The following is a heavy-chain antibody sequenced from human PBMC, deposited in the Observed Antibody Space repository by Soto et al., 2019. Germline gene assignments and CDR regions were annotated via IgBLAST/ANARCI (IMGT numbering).Heavy chain of an antibody. J-gene: IGHJ3*01. CDR1: GFTFDYYW. CDR3: ARGDRGAFDL. D-gene: IGHD1-26*01. CDR2: IYSDGTST. Sequence: EVQLVESGGGLVQPGESLRLSCAASGFTFDYYWMHWVRQAPGKGLVWVSRIYSDGTSTTYADSVKGRFTISRDNAKNTVSLQMNRLRAVDTAVYYCARGDRGAFDLWGQGTVVTVSS. V-gene: IGHV3-74*01.